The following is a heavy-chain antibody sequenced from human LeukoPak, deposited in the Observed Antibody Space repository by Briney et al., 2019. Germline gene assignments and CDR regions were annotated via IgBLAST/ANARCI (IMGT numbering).Heavy chain of an antibody. Sequence: EASVKVSCKASGYTFTSYDFNWVRQATGQGLEWMGWMNPNSGNTGYAQKFQGRLTMTRNTSINTAYMEVSSLISEDTAVYYCPRGAPQEYCSGGSCPYFDYWGQGTLVTVSS. D-gene: IGHD2-15*01. CDR1: GYTFTSYD. CDR2: MNPNSGNT. CDR3: PRGAPQEYCSGGSCPYFDY. J-gene: IGHJ4*02. V-gene: IGHV1-8*01.